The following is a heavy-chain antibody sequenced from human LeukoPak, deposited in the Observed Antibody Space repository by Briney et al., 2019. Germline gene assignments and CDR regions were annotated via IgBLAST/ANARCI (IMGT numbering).Heavy chain of an antibody. CDR1: GFTFSSYG. D-gene: IGHD4-11*01. Sequence: GGSLRVSCAASGFTFSSYGMHWVRQAPGRGLEWVAVISYDGSNKFYADSVKGRFTISRDNSKNTLYLQMTSLRAEDTAMYCCAKDGLFLTTELKFFYMDVWGKGTTVTVSS. CDR2: ISYDGSNK. V-gene: IGHV3-30*18. J-gene: IGHJ6*03. CDR3: AKDGLFLTTELKFFYMDV.